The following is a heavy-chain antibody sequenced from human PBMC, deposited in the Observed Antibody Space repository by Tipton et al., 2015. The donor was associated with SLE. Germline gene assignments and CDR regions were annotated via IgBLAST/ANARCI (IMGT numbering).Heavy chain of an antibody. D-gene: IGHD5-18*01. CDR3: ARHWDTAMVIGGY. V-gene: IGHV4-39*01. Sequence: TLSLTCTVSGGSISSYYWAWIRQPPGKALEWIGSASLGVSTYYNPSLKSRVNMSLDTSKNQYSLRLSSVTAADTAVYYCARHWDTAMVIGGYWGQGTLVTVSS. CDR2: ASLGVST. CDR1: GGSISSYY. J-gene: IGHJ4*02.